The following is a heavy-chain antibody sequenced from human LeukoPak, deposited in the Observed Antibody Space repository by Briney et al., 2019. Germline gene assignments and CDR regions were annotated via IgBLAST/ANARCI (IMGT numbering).Heavy chain of an antibody. CDR3: AKDSMVVAATPPDY. J-gene: IGHJ4*02. CDR2: ISSSSSSI. CDR1: GFTFSSYD. Sequence: GGSLRLSCAASGFTFSSYDMTWVRQAPGKGLEWVSYISSSSSSIYYIDSVKGRFTISRDNSKNTLYLQMNSLRAEDTAVYYCAKDSMVVAATPPDYWGQGTLVTVPS. V-gene: IGHV3-48*01. D-gene: IGHD2-15*01.